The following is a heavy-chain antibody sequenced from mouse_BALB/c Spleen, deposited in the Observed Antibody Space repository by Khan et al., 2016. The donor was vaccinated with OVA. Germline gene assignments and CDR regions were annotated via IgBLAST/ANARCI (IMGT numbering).Heavy chain of an antibody. V-gene: IGHV3-2*02. J-gene: IGHJ2*01. D-gene: IGHD1-2*01. Sequence: EVQLQESGPGLVKPSQSLSLTCTVTGYSITSGYGWNWIRQFPGNNLEWMGYISYSGSTHYNQSFKSRISITRDTSKNQSFLQLNSVTHEDTATYYCARSARIKYWGQGTTLTVSS. CDR3: ARSARIKY. CDR1: GYSITSGYG. CDR2: ISYSGST.